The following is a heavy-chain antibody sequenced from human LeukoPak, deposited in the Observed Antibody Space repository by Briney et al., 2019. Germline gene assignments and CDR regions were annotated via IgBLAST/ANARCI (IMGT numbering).Heavy chain of an antibody. Sequence: GESLKISCQASGYSFADFWIGWVRHMPGKGLEWMTIIYPGDSETRYSPSLQGQVTISADKSINTAYLQWSSLRAEDTAVYYCATERSYYESPEGSVGAFDIWGPGTMVTVSS. D-gene: IGHD1-26*01. J-gene: IGHJ3*02. CDR2: IYPGDSET. V-gene: IGHV5-51*01. CDR1: GYSFADFW. CDR3: ATERSYYESPEGSVGAFDI.